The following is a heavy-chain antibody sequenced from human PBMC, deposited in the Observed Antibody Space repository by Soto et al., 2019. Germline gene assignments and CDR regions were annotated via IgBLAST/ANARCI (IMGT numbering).Heavy chain of an antibody. CDR2: ISAYNGNT. D-gene: IGHD1-26*01. J-gene: IGHJ4*02. CDR1: GYTFTNYG. CDR3: ARCERVGPTTPPNY. Sequence: ASVKVSCKASGYTFTNYGISWVRQAPGQGLEWMGWISAYNGNTNYAQKFQGRVTMTTDTSTSTAYMELRSLRSDDTAVYYCARCERVGPTTPPNYWGQGTLVTVSS. V-gene: IGHV1-18*01.